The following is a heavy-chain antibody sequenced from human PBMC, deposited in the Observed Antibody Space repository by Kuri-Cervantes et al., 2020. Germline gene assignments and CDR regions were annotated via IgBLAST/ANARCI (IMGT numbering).Heavy chain of an antibody. CDR1: GYSISSGYY. Sequence: SETLSLTCAVSGYSISSGYYWGWIRQPPGKGLEWIGSIYHSGSTYYNPSLKSRVTISVDTSKNQFSLKLSSVTAADTAVYYCARDLGWTFDYWGQGTLVTVSS. D-gene: IGHD3/OR15-3a*01. CDR2: IYHSGST. J-gene: IGHJ4*02. V-gene: IGHV4-38-2*02. CDR3: ARDLGWTFDY.